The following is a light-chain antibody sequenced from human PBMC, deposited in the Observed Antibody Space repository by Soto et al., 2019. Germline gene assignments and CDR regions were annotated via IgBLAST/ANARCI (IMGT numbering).Light chain of an antibody. CDR1: QSISNW. Sequence: DIQMTQSPSTLPASVGARVTITCRASQSISNWLAWYQQKPWTAPKLLIYHASTLESGVPSRFSGSGSGTEFTLTISSLQPDDFATYYCQQYMSYSFGQGTKVEIK. CDR2: HAS. CDR3: QQYMSYS. J-gene: IGKJ1*01. V-gene: IGKV1-5*01.